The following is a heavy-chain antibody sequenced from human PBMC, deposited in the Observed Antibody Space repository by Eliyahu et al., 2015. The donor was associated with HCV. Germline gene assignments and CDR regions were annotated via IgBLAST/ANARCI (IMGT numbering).Heavy chain of an antibody. Sequence: QLQLQESGPGLVKPSETLSLTCAXXGGSISSTTYXWGWIRQPPGKGLEWIGTIYYTGSTYYNPSLKSRITISVDRSKSQFSLKLTSVTAADTAVYYCARRGSGSYPYYFDYWGQGTLVTVSS. V-gene: IGHV4-39*01. CDR2: IYYTGST. D-gene: IGHD1-26*01. CDR1: GGSISSTTYX. CDR3: ARRGSGSYPYYFDY. J-gene: IGHJ4*02.